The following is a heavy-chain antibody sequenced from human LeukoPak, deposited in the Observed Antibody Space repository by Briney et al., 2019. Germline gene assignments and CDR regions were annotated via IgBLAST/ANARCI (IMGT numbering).Heavy chain of an antibody. D-gene: IGHD3-3*01. CDR3: VRHGGGYYHFWSGYQWLNWFDP. V-gene: IGHV4-4*09. CDR1: GGSISSYY. J-gene: IGHJ5*02. CDR2: IYTSGST. Sequence: AETLSLTCTGSGGSISSYYWSWIGQPPGKGLEWIGYIYTSGSTNHKPPLKSRVTISVDTSKNQFSLKLSYVTSANTAVYYCVRHGGGYYHFWSGYQWLNWFDPWGQGTLVTVCS.